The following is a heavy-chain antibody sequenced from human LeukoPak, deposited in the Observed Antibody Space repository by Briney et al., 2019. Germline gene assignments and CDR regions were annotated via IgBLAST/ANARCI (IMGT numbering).Heavy chain of an antibody. Sequence: SVKVSCKASGGTFSSYAISWVRQAPGQGLEWMGGIIPIFGTANYAQKFQGRVTITADESTSTAYMELSSLRSEDTAVYYCASGSGFRMTTDFETFDYWGQGTLVTVSS. V-gene: IGHV1-69*13. CDR1: GGTFSSYA. D-gene: IGHD3-3*01. CDR3: ASGSGFRMTTDFETFDY. J-gene: IGHJ4*02. CDR2: IIPIFGTA.